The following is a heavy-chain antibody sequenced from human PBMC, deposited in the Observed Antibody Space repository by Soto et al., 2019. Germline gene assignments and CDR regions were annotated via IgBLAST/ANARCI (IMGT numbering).Heavy chain of an antibody. Sequence: PGGSLRLSCAASGFTFSSYAMSWVRQAPGKGLEWVSVISGSGGSTYYADSVKGRFTISRDNSKNTLYLQMNSLRTEDTAIYYCARDDEGGSYCDLGYWGQGTLVTVSS. D-gene: IGHD3-10*01. CDR2: ISGSGGST. CDR1: GFTFSSYA. J-gene: IGHJ4*02. CDR3: ARDDEGGSYCDLGY. V-gene: IGHV3-23*01.